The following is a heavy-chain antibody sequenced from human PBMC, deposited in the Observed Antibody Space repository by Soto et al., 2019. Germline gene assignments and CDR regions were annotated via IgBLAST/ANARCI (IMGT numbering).Heavy chain of an antibody. V-gene: IGHV1-69*01. CDR3: ARIMDTAMVTDAFDI. CDR1: GGTFSSYA. J-gene: IGHJ3*02. D-gene: IGHD5-18*01. CDR2: IIPIFGTA. Sequence: QVQLVQSGAEVKKPGSSVKVSCKASGGTFSSYAISWVRQAPGQGLEWMGGIIPIFGTANYAQKFQGRVTSTADESTSPAYMELSNLRSEDTAVYYCARIMDTAMVTDAFDIWGQGTMVTVSS.